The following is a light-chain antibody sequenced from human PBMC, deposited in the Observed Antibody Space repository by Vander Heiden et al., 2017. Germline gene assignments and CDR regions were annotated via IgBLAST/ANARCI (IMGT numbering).Light chain of an antibody. CDR2: RNT. V-gene: IGLV1-47*01. Sequence: HSVLPQPPSASGTAGQGGTISCSGSSSQVGSNSVCWYQQLPGTAPNLLIYRNTRRPSGVPDRFSGSKSGTSASLAISGPRAEEEADYYCAAWDDSRSGPVFGGGTKLTVL. CDR1: SSQVGSNS. J-gene: IGLJ2*01. CDR3: AAWDDSRSGPV.